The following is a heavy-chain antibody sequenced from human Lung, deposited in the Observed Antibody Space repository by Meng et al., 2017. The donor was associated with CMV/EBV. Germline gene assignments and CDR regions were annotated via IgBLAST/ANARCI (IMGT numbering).Heavy chain of an antibody. CDR2: IYYTGST. J-gene: IGHJ4*02. CDR3: AREAGRDGYATPKFDY. D-gene: IGHD5-24*01. CDR1: GGSIGSGGYY. Sequence: QGQRQEAGPGLVKPSQPLSLTCTVSGGSIGSGGYYWSWIRQHPGKGLEWIGYIYYTGSTFYNPSLKSRVTISVDTSKNQFSLKLIPATAADTAVYYCAREAGRDGYATPKFDYWGQGTLVTVSS. V-gene: IGHV4-31*03.